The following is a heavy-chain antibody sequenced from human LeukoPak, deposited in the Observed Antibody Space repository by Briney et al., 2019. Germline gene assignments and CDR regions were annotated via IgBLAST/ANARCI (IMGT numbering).Heavy chain of an antibody. CDR2: INHSGST. V-gene: IGHV4-34*01. CDR3: ARGPHDY. Sequence: SETLSLTCAVYGGSFSGYYWSWIRQPPGKGLEWIGEINHSGSTNYNPSLKSRVTISVDTSKNQFPLKLSSVTAADTAVYYCARGPHDYWGQGTLVTVSS. J-gene: IGHJ4*02. CDR1: GGSFSGYY.